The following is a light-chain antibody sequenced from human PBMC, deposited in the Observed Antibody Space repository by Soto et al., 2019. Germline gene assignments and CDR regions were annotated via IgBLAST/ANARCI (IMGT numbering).Light chain of an antibody. J-gene: IGKJ1*01. CDR1: QSALYSSNNKNY. Sequence: DSVMTQSPDSLAVSLGERATINCKSSQSALYSSNNKNYLAWYQQKAGQPPKLLISWASTRESGVPDRFSGSGSGTDFTLTISTLQAEDVAVYHCHQYYRTPQTFGQGTKV. V-gene: IGKV4-1*01. CDR2: WAS. CDR3: HQYYRTPQT.